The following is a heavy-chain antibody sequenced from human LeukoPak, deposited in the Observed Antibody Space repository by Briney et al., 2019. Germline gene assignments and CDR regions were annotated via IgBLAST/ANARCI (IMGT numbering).Heavy chain of an antibody. J-gene: IGHJ4*02. Sequence: GGSLRLSCAASGFTFSSYAMSWVRQAPGKGLEWVSAISGSGGSTYYADSVKGRFSISRDNSKNTLYLQMNSLRAEDAAVYFCAKAPVTSCRGTYCYPFDSWGQGTLVTVSS. CDR3: AKAPVTSCRGTYCYPFDS. D-gene: IGHD2-15*01. V-gene: IGHV3-23*01. CDR2: ISGSGGST. CDR1: GFTFSSYA.